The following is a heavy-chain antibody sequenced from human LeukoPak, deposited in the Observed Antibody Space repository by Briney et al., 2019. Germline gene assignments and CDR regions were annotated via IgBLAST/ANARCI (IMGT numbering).Heavy chain of an antibody. CDR2: IIPIFGTA. V-gene: IGHV1-69*05. Sequence: ASVKVSCKASGGTFSSYAISWVRQAPGQGLEWMGGIIPIFGTANYAQKFQGRVTMTTDTSTSTAYMELRSLRSDDTAVYYCARVAADAFDIWGQGTMVTVSS. CDR3: ARVAADAFDI. J-gene: IGHJ3*02. D-gene: IGHD6-25*01. CDR1: GGTFSSYA.